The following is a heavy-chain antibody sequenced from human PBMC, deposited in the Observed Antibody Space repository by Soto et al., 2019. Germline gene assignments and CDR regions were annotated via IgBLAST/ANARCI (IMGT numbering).Heavy chain of an antibody. V-gene: IGHV2-5*01. CDR3: AHTKDSSGFLTS. J-gene: IGHJ5*02. Sequence: SCPSGEPTQTLTLTCSFSGFSLSVYGVRVIWFRQPPGETLEWLALIHWNDDKRYSPYLKSRLTITKDTSKNQVVLTLTNLDPLDTGTYFCAHTKDSSGFLTSWGQGILVTVSS. CDR2: IHWNDDK. D-gene: IGHD3-22*01. CDR1: GFSLSVYGVR.